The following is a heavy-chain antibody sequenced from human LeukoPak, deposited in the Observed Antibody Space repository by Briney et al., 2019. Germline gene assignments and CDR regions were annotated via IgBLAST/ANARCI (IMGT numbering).Heavy chain of an antibody. CDR1: GGSISSGGSY. D-gene: IGHD5-12*01. CDR2: IYYSGST. CDR3: ARDKSGYDLIDY. Sequence: KASETLSLTCTVSGGSISSGGSYWSWIRQHPGEGLEWIGYIYYSGSTYYNPSLKSRVTISVDTSKNQFSLKLSSVTAADTAVYYCARDKSGYDLIDYWGQGTLVTVSS. V-gene: IGHV4-31*03. J-gene: IGHJ4*02.